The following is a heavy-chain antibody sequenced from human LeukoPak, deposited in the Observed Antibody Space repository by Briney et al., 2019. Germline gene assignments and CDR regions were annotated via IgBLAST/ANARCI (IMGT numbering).Heavy chain of an antibody. CDR3: ARLAAADYYYYYYMDV. J-gene: IGHJ6*03. CDR2: IIPIFGTA. D-gene: IGHD6-13*01. Sequence: ASVKVSCKASGGTFSSYAISWVRQAPGQGLEWMGGIIPIFGTANYAQKFQGRDTITADESTSTAYMELSSLRSEDTAVYYCARLAAADYYYYYYMDVWGKGTTVTVSS. V-gene: IGHV1-69*13. CDR1: GGTFSSYA.